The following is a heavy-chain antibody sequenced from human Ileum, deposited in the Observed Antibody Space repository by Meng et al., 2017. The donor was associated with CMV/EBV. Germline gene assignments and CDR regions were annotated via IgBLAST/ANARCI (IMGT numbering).Heavy chain of an antibody. CDR1: GCSLSPSGVA. CDR2: IYWNDDK. D-gene: IGHD6-13*01. Sequence: FSGCSLSPSGVAVGWSRQPHGQALAWLALIYWNDDKRYSPSLKGRLTITKGTSKNQVVLTMTNMDPVDTATYYCAHRFLAAGLFDSWGQGTLVTVSS. J-gene: IGHJ4*02. CDR3: AHRFLAAGLFDS. V-gene: IGHV2-5*01.